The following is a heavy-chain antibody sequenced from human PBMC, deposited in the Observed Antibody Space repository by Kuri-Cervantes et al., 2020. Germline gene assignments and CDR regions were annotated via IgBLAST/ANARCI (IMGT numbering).Heavy chain of an antibody. CDR3: ARDSKLEAYYNFWSGYYTPNWFDP. D-gene: IGHD3-3*01. Sequence: ASVKVSCKASGYTFTGYYIHWVRQAPGQGLEWMEWINPNSGGTNYAQKFQGWVTMTRDTSISTAYMELSRLRSDDTAVYYCARDSKLEAYYNFWSGYYTPNWFDPWGQGTLVTVSS. CDR2: INPNSGGT. J-gene: IGHJ5*02. CDR1: GYTFTGYY. V-gene: IGHV1-2*04.